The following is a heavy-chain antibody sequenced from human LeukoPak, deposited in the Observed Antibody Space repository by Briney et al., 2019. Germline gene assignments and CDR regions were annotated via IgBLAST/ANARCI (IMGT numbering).Heavy chain of an antibody. CDR1: GGSISSYY. D-gene: IGHD3-3*01. V-gene: IGHV4-59*01. CDR3: AGGADYDLWSGYNFDY. Sequence: SETLSLTCTVSGGSISSYYWSWIRQPPGKGLEWIGYIYYSGSTNYNPSLKSRVTISVDTSKNQFSLKLSSVTAADTAVYYCAGGADYDLWSGYNFDYWGQGTLVTVSS. CDR2: IYYSGST. J-gene: IGHJ4*02.